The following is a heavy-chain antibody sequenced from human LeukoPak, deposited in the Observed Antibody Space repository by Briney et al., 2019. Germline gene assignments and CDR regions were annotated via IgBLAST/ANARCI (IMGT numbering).Heavy chain of an antibody. V-gene: IGHV1-18*01. J-gene: IGHJ4*02. Sequence: ASVKVSCKASGYTFTSYGISWVRQAPGQGLEWMGWISAYNGNTNYAQKFQGRVTMTRDMSTSTVYMELSSLRSEDTAVYYCARERAGLLRFFSFQYYFDYWGQGTLVTVSS. D-gene: IGHD3-3*01. CDR1: GYTFTSYG. CDR2: ISAYNGNT. CDR3: ARERAGLLRFFSFQYYFDY.